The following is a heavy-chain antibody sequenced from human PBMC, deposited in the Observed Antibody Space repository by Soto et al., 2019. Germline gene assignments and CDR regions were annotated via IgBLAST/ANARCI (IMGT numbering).Heavy chain of an antibody. CDR3: ARDKGVIFGVVMPVDKWFDP. D-gene: IGHD3-3*01. J-gene: IGHJ5*02. CDR1: GFTFSSYA. CDR2: ISYDGSNK. Sequence: PGGSLRLSCAASGFTFSSYAMHWVRQAPGKGLEWVAVISYDGSNKYYADSVKGRFTISRDNSKNTLYLQMNSLRAEDTAVYYCARDKGVIFGVVMPVDKWFDPWGQGTLVTVSS. V-gene: IGHV3-30-3*01.